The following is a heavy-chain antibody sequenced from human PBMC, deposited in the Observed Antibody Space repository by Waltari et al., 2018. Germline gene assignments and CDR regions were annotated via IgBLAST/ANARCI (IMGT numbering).Heavy chain of an antibody. Sequence: QLQLQESGPGLVKPSETLSLTCTVSGGSISSSRYYWGWIRHPPGKGLEWIWSIYYSGSTYYNPSLKSRVTISVDTSKNQFSLKLSSVTAADTAVYYCARISSNDYGDYPDAFDIWGQGTMVTVSS. V-gene: IGHV4-39*01. CDR1: GGSISSSRYY. J-gene: IGHJ3*02. D-gene: IGHD4-17*01. CDR2: IYYSGST. CDR3: ARISSNDYGDYPDAFDI.